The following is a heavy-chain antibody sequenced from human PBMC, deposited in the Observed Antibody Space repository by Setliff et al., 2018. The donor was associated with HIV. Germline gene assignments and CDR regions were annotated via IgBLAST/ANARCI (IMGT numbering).Heavy chain of an antibody. D-gene: IGHD2-15*01. V-gene: IGHV4-30-4*01. Sequence: PSETLSLTCTVSGGSVSSSDYYWNWIRQPPGKGLEWIGHIHYSVNTYYNPSLKGRVLISVDTSKNQFSLRLRSVTAADTAVYYCARDLGGPRNFDNWGQGTLVTVS. J-gene: IGHJ4*02. CDR3: ARDLGGPRNFDN. CDR2: IHYSVNT. CDR1: GGSVSSSDYY.